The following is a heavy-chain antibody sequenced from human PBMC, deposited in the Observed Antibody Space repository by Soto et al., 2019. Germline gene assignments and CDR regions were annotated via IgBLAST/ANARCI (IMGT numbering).Heavy chain of an antibody. V-gene: IGHV3-74*01. Sequence: EVQLVESGGGLVQPGGSLRLSCAASGFTFRSYWMHWVRQAPGKGLVWVSRINTDGSTTTYADSVKGRFTISRDNAKNTLYLQMNSLRAEDTAVYYCARSGLTVTTYWGQGTLVTVSS. CDR2: INTDGSTT. CDR1: GFTFRSYW. D-gene: IGHD4-17*01. J-gene: IGHJ4*02. CDR3: ARSGLTVTTY.